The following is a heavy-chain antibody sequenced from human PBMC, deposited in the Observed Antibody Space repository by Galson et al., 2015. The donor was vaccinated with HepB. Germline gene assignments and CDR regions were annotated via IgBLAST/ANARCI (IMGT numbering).Heavy chain of an antibody. D-gene: IGHD3-9*01. Sequence: SVKVSCKASGYTFTGYYMHWVRQAPGQGLEWMGWINPNSGGTNYAQKFQGWVTMTRDTSISTAYMELSRLRSDDTAVYYCARARDILTGYFSYYFDCWGQGTLVTVSS. CDR2: INPNSGGT. CDR1: GYTFTGYY. CDR3: ARARDILTGYFSYYFDC. J-gene: IGHJ4*02. V-gene: IGHV1-2*04.